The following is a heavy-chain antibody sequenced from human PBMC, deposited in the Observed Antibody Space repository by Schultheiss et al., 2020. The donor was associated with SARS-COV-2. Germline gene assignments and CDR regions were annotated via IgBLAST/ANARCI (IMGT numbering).Heavy chain of an antibody. CDR1: GGSFSGYY. CDR2: INHSGST. V-gene: IGHV4-34*01. J-gene: IGHJ5*02. CDR3: ARHRDRLRWFDP. Sequence: GSLRLSCAVYGGSFSGYYWSWIRQPPGKGLEWIGEINHSGSTNYNPSLKSRVTISVDTSKNQFSLKLSSVTAADTAVYYCARHRDRLRWFDPWGQGTLVTVSS. D-gene: IGHD4-17*01.